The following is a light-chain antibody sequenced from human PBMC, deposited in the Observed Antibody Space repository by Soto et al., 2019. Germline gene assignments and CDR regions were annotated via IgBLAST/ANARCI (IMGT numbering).Light chain of an antibody. J-gene: IGLJ1*01. Sequence: QSVLKQPPSVSGAPGQRVTISYTGSSSNIGAGYDVHWYQQLPGTAPKLLIYGNSNRPSGVPDRFSGSKSGTSASLAITGLQAEDEADYYCQSYDSSLSGSRVFGTGTKVTVL. CDR2: GNS. V-gene: IGLV1-40*01. CDR3: QSYDSSLSGSRV. CDR1: SSNIGAGYD.